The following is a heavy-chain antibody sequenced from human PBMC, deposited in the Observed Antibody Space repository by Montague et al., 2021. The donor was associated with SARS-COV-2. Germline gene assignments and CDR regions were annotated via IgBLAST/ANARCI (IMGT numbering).Heavy chain of an antibody. CDR1: VSSNSGGD. D-gene: IGHD7-27*01. CDR3: ARHANWDWYYFDY. CDR2: ICHYRSA. V-gene: IGHV4-59*08. J-gene: IGHJ4*02. Sequence: SETLSLTCSSSVSSNSGGDWNWIRLNPSHELKSYAYICHYRSAKYNPSLKSRVTISVDTSKNQFSLKLSSVTAVDTAVYYCARHANWDWYYFDYWGQGTLVTVS.